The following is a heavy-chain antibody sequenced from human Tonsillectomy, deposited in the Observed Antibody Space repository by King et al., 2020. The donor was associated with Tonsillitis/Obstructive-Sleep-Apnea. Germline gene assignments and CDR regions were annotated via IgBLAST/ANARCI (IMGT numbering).Heavy chain of an antibody. D-gene: IGHD5-12*01. Sequence: VQLVQSGAEVKEPGEFLRISCKGSGYSFASYWINWVRPMPGKGLEWMGKIDPSDSYANYSPSFQGHVTFSVDKSTSTAHLQWSSLRASDNAMYYCARGGIGYDFAFDNW. J-gene: IGHJ3*02. CDR2: IDPSDSYA. CDR3: ARGGIGYDFAFDN. CDR1: GYSFASYW. V-gene: IGHV5-10-1*01.